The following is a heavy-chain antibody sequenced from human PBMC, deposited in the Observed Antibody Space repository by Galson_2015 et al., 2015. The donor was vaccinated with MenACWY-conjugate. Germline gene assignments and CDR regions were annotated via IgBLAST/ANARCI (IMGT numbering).Heavy chain of an antibody. CDR1: GFTFSSYW. V-gene: IGHV3-7*03. CDR3: ARDSGAVAGPYWYFGL. Sequence: SLRLSCAASGFTFSSYWMSWVRQAPGKGLEWVAHINQDGSDKYFVDSVKGRFTISRDNAKNSLYLQMNSLRAEDTAVYYCARDSGAVAGPYWYFGLWGRGTLVPVSS. CDR2: INQDGSDK. J-gene: IGHJ2*01. D-gene: IGHD6-19*01.